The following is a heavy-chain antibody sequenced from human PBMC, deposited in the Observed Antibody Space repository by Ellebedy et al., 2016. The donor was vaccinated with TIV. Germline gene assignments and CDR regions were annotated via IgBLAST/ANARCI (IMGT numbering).Heavy chain of an antibody. J-gene: IGHJ4*02. V-gene: IGHV2-70*11. CDR3: ARTQALSGYDPVDFDF. CDR1: GFSLTTSGMC. CDR2: IDWADDK. D-gene: IGHD5-12*01. Sequence: SGPTLVKPTETLILTCTFSGFSLTTSGMCVSWIRQPPGKALEWLARIDWADDKYYSASLGSRLTIYKGTSKDQVVLTMTNVNPVDTATYFCARTQALSGYDPVDFDFWGQGTLVTVSS.